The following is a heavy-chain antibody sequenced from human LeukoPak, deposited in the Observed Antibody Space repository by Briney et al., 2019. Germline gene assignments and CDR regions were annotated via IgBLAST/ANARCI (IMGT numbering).Heavy chain of an antibody. V-gene: IGHV1-18*01. J-gene: IGHJ4*02. Sequence: ASVTVSCKASGYTFTSYGISWVRQAPGQGLEWMGWISAYNGNTNYAQKLQGRVTMTTDTSTSTAYMELRSLRSDDTAVYYCARQQGVYSSFVAENDYWGQGTLVTVSS. D-gene: IGHD5-18*01. CDR3: ARQQGVYSSFVAENDY. CDR2: ISAYNGNT. CDR1: GYTFTSYG.